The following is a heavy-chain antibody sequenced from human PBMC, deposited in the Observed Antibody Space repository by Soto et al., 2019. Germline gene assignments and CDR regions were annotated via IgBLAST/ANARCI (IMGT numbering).Heavy chain of an antibody. V-gene: IGHV3-23*01. Sequence: GGSLRLSCAASGFTFSSYAMSWVRQAPGKGLEWVSAISGSGGRTYYADSVKGRFTISRDNSKNTLYLQMNSLRAEDTAVYYCAKDAILYTYGDYDYFDYWGQGTLVTVSS. CDR3: AKDAILYTYGDYDYFDY. J-gene: IGHJ4*02. CDR1: GFTFSSYA. CDR2: ISGSGGRT. D-gene: IGHD4-17*01.